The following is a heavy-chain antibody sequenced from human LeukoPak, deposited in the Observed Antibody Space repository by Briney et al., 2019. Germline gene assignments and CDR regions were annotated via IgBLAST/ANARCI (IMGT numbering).Heavy chain of an antibody. Sequence: SQTLSLTCTVSGGSISSGDYYWSWIRQPPGKGLEWIGYIYYSGSTYYNPSLKSRVTISVDTSKNQFSLKLSSVTAADTAVYYCSRRDCSRTDCFYWYFDLWGRGALLTVSS. CDR1: GGSISSGDYY. V-gene: IGHV4-30-4*01. CDR3: SRRDCSRTDCFYWYFDL. D-gene: IGHD2-2*01. J-gene: IGHJ2*01. CDR2: IYYSGST.